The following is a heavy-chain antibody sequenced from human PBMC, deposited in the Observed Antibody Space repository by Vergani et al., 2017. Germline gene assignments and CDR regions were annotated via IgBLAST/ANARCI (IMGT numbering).Heavy chain of an antibody. D-gene: IGHD2-15*01. CDR1: GFTFDDYA. J-gene: IGHJ4*02. CDR2: ISWNSGSI. V-gene: IGHV3-9*01. CDR3: AKDSVLVDAVFDY. Sequence: EVQLLESGGGLVQPGGSLRLSCAASGFTFDDYAMHWVRQAPGKGLEWVSGISWNSGSIGYADSVKGRFTISRDNAKNTLYLQMNSLRDEDTAVYYCAKDSVLVDAVFDYWGQGTLVTVSS.